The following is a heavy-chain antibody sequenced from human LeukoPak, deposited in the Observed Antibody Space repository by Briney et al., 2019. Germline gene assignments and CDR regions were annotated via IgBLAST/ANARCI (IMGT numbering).Heavy chain of an antibody. Sequence: GGSLRLSCAASGFTFSSYWMSWVRQAPGKGLEWVANIKQDGSEKYYVDSVRGRFTISRDNAKNSLYLQMNSLRAEDTAVYYCAREAYYYDSSGYYGDYFDYWGQGTLVTVSS. J-gene: IGHJ4*02. V-gene: IGHV3-7*01. CDR1: GFTFSSYW. CDR3: AREAYYYDSSGYYGDYFDY. CDR2: IKQDGSEK. D-gene: IGHD3-22*01.